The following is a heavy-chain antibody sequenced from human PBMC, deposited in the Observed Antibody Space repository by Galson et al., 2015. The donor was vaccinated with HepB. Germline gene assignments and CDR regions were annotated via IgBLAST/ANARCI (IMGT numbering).Heavy chain of an antibody. D-gene: IGHD3-9*01. V-gene: IGHV5-10-1*01. Sequence: QSGAEVKKPGESLRISCKGSGYSFTSYWISWVRQMPGKGLEWMGRIDPSDSYTNYSPSFQGHVTISADKSISTAYLQWSSLKASDTAMYYCASTDLGTYHDILTRGDYYYYYGMDVWGQGTTVTVSS. CDR3: ASTDLGTYHDILTRGDYYYYYGMDV. CDR2: IDPSDSYT. CDR1: GYSFTSYW. J-gene: IGHJ6*02.